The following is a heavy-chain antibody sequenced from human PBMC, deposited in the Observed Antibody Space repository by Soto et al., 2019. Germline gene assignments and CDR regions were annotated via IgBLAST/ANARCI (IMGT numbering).Heavy chain of an antibody. Sequence: GGSLRLSCAASGFTFSSYWMSWVRQAPGKGLEWVANIKQDGSEKYYVDSVKGRFTISRDNAKNSLYLQVNSLRAEDTAVYYCARDLSSSGWYSDYWGQGTLVTVSS. V-gene: IGHV3-7*01. D-gene: IGHD6-19*01. CDR3: ARDLSSSGWYSDY. CDR2: IKQDGSEK. J-gene: IGHJ4*02. CDR1: GFTFSSYW.